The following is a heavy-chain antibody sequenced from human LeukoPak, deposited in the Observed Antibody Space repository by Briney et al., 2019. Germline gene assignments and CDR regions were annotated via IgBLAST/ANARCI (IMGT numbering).Heavy chain of an antibody. D-gene: IGHD2-15*01. V-gene: IGHV4-34*01. Sequence: PSETLSLPCADYGGSFSGYYWSWIRQPPGKGLEWIGEINHSGSTNYNPSLKSRVTISVDTSKNQFSLKLSSVTAADTAVYYCARGYCSGGSCYSYYYYNYMDVWGKGTTVTVSS. CDR2: INHSGST. J-gene: IGHJ6*03. CDR1: GGSFSGYY. CDR3: ARGYCSGGSCYSYYYYNYMDV.